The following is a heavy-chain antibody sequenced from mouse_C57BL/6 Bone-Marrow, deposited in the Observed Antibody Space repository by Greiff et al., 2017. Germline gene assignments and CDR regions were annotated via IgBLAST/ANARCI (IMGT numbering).Heavy chain of an antibody. J-gene: IGHJ3*01. CDR2: INYDGSST. V-gene: IGHV5-16*01. D-gene: IGHD1-1*01. CDR1: GFTFSDYY. Sequence: EVKLVESEGGLVQPGRSMKLSCTASGFTFSDYYMAWVRQVPEKGLEWVANINYDGSSTNYMEYLKSRFIISRDHAKNILFLHMSSLKSEDTATYYCVLLPWFAYWGQGTLFTVS. CDR3: VLLPWFAY.